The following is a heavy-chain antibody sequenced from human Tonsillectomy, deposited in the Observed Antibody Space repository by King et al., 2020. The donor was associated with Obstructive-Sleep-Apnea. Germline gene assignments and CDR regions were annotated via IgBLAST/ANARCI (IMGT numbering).Heavy chain of an antibody. CDR1: VFSFRIYG. CDR3: ARAWRPNWSGDHCFLDD. V-gene: IGHV3-30*03. D-gene: IGHD3-3*01. J-gene: IGHJ4*02. Sequence: VQLVESGGGVVQPGRSLRLSCAASVFSFRIYGMHWVRQAPGKGLEWVAVISFDGSEKNYGDSGKGRFTISRDNSKNTVYLEMNSLEGEETALYYLARAWRPNWSGDHCFLDDWGQGTLVTVSS. CDR2: ISFDGSEK.